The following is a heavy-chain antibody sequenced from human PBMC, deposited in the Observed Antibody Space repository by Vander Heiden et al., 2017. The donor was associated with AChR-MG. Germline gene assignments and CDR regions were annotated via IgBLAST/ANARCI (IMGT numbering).Heavy chain of an antibody. D-gene: IGHD1-26*01. Sequence: EVQLVQSGAEVKKPGESLKISCKASGSSFGDYWMAWVRKMRGEGLEWMGVVYPGDSDTRYNTSFQNRVTISVDRSIATAYVQWSSLQGSDTAIYYCARLLAGGTYNRPFDSWGQGTLVTVSS. V-gene: IGHV5-51*03. CDR1: GSSFGDYW. J-gene: IGHJ4*02. CDR3: ARLLAGGTYNRPFDS. CDR2: VYPGDSDT.